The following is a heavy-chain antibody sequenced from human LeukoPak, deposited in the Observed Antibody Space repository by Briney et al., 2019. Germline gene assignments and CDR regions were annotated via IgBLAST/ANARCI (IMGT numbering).Heavy chain of an antibody. CDR1: GFTFSDCS. V-gene: IGHV3-73*01. D-gene: IGHD1-26*01. Sequence: GGSLKLSCAASGFTFSDCSIHWVRQASGKGLEWVGLIDKKTKNYETAYAASVRGRFTISRDDSQNTAYLQMYSLETADTALYYCTRDAGTYNWLDPWGQGTLVTVSS. J-gene: IGHJ5*02. CDR3: TRDAGTYNWLDP. CDR2: IDKKTKNYET.